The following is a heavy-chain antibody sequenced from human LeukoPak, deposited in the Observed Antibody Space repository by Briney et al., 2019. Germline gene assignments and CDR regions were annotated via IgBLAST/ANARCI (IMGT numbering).Heavy chain of an antibody. CDR1: GGSISSYY. Sequence: KPSETLSLTCTVSGGSISSYYWSWIRQPPGKGLEWIGYIYYSGSTNYNPSLKSRVTISVDTSKNQFSLKLSSVTAADTAVYYCARVSSNYGLNYFYYWGQGTLVTVSS. D-gene: IGHD4-11*01. CDR2: IYYSGST. J-gene: IGHJ4*02. CDR3: ARVSSNYGLNYFYY. V-gene: IGHV4-59*01.